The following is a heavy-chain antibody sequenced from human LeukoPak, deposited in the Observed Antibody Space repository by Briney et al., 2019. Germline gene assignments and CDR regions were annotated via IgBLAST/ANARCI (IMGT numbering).Heavy chain of an antibody. CDR3: VRVYHDGSFESGNWFDP. Sequence: ASVKVSCKASGYTFTNYNIDWVRQATGQGLEWMGWINPNSGRAGCVQKLQGRVNITRDTSISTAYMELSSLRSEDTAVYYSVRVYHDGSFESGNWFDPWGQGTLVTVSS. CDR1: GYTFTNYN. J-gene: IGHJ5*02. CDR2: INPNSGRA. V-gene: IGHV1-8*01. D-gene: IGHD3-22*01.